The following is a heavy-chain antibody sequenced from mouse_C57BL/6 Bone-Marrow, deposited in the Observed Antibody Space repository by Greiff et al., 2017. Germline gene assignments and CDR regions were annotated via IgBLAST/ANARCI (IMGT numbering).Heavy chain of an antibody. CDR1: GYTFTDYY. V-gene: IGHV1-19*01. CDR2: INPYNGGT. CDR3: ARPYDGYPYYFDY. D-gene: IGHD2-3*01. Sequence: EVKLQQSGPVLVKPGASVKMSCKASGYTFTDYYLNWVKQSHGKSLEWIGVINPYNGGTSYNQKFKGKATLTVDKSSSTAYMELNSLTSEDSAVYYCARPYDGYPYYFDYWGQGTTLTVSS. J-gene: IGHJ2*01.